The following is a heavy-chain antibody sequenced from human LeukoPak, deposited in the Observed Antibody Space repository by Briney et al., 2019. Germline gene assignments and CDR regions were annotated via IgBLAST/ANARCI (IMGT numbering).Heavy chain of an antibody. J-gene: IGHJ4*02. CDR2: ITTSSSYI. V-gene: IGHV3-21*04. CDR3: AKWAVAKTIRGPFDY. D-gene: IGHD6-19*01. Sequence: GSLRLSCAASGFTFSSYSLNWVRQAPGKGLEWVSSITTSSSYIYYADSVKGRFTISRDNAKNSLYLQMNSLRAEDTAVYYCAKWAVAKTIRGPFDYWGQGTLVTVSS. CDR1: GFTFSSYS.